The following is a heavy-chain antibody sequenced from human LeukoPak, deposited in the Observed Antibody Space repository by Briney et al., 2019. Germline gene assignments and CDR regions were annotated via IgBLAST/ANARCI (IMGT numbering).Heavy chain of an antibody. D-gene: IGHD4-17*01. CDR1: GFTFSIYW. J-gene: IGHJ6*02. CDR3: ARVGAYGDAYYYGMDV. Sequence: SGGSLRLSCAASGFTFSIYWMTWVRQAPGKGLEWVANINQDGGQKYYVDSVKGRFTISRDNAKNSLYLQMNSLRVEDTAVYYWARVGAYGDAYYYGMDVWGQGTTVTVSS. V-gene: IGHV3-7*01. CDR2: INQDGGQK.